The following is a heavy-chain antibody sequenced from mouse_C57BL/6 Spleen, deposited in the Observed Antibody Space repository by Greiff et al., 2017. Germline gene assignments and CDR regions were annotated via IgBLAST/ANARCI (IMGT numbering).Heavy chain of an antibody. J-gene: IGHJ2*01. CDR3: ARWGWDLYDFDY. V-gene: IGHV1-69*01. CDR2: IDPSDSYT. Sequence: QVQLQQPGAELVMPGASVKLSCKASGYTFTSYWMHWVKQRPGQGLEWIGEIDPSDSYTNYNQKFKGKSTLTVDKSSSTAYMQLSSLTSEDSAVYYCARWGWDLYDFDYWGQGTTLTVSS. CDR1: GYTFTSYW. D-gene: IGHD4-1*01.